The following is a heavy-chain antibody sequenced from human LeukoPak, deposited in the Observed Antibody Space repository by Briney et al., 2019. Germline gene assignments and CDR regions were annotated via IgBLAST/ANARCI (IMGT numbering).Heavy chain of an antibody. CDR3: AKDILSGYLALDASDI. V-gene: IGHV3-30*02. CDR1: GFTFSSYG. D-gene: IGHD3-22*01. J-gene: IGHJ3*02. CDR2: IRYDGSNK. Sequence: PGGSLRLSCAASGFTFSSYGMHWVRQAPGKGLEWVAFIRYDGSNKYYADSVKGRFTISRDNSKNTLYLQMNSLRAEDTAVYYCAKDILSGYLALDASDIWGQGTMVTVSS.